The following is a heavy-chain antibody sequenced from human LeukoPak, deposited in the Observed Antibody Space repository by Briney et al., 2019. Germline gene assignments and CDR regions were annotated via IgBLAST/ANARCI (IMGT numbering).Heavy chain of an antibody. Sequence: GGSLRLSCAASGFTFSDYYMSWIRQAPGKGLEWVSYISSSGSTIYYADSVKGRFTISRDKAKNSLYLQMNSLRVEDTAVYYCAREREISRDGYNFDAFDIWGQGTMVTVSS. J-gene: IGHJ3*02. CDR3: AREREISRDGYNFDAFDI. CDR2: ISSSGSTI. D-gene: IGHD5-24*01. V-gene: IGHV3-11*04. CDR1: GFTFSDYY.